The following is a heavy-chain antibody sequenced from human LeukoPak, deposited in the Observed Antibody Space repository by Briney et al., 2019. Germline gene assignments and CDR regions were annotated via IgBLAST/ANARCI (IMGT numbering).Heavy chain of an antibody. V-gene: IGHV1-2*02. D-gene: IGHD3-22*01. CDR3: ARDNYYDSSGYYWGHDY. Sequence: ASVKVPCKASGYTFTGYYMHWVRQAPGQGLEWMGWINPNSGGTNYAQKFQGRVTMTRDTSISTAYMELSRLRSDDTAVYYCARDNYYDSSGYYWGHDYWGQGTLVTVSS. CDR2: INPNSGGT. CDR1: GYTFTGYY. J-gene: IGHJ4*02.